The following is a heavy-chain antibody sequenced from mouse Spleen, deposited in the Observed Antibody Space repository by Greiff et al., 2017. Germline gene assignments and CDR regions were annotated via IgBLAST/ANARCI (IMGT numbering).Heavy chain of an antibody. V-gene: IGHV1-42*01. D-gene: IGHD1-1*01. CDR3: ARTDGVYFDY. CDR2: INPSTGGT. Sequence: VQLKQSGPELVKPGASVKISCKASGYSFTGYYMNWVKQSPEKSLEWIGEINPSTGGTTYNQKFKAKATLTVDKSSSTAYMQLKSLTSEDSAVYYYARTDGVYFDYWGQGTTLTVSS. CDR1: GYSFTGYY. J-gene: IGHJ2*01.